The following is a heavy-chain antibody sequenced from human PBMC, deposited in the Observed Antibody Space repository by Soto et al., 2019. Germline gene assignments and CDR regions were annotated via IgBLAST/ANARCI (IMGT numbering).Heavy chain of an antibody. D-gene: IGHD2-15*01. CDR3: ARDCSGGSCYPGMDV. J-gene: IGHJ6*02. V-gene: IGHV3-21*01. CDR2: ISSSGYI. CDR1: GFNFNSYT. Sequence: GGSLILSCASSGFNFNSYTINLVRQAPGKRLEWLSSISSSGYIFSTDSVRGRFTISRDNAKNSVYLQVNSLRAEDTAVYFCARDCSGGSCYPGMDVWGQGTTVTVSS.